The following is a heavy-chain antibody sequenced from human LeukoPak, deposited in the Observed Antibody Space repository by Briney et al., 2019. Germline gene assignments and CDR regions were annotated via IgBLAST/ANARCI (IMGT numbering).Heavy chain of an antibody. D-gene: IGHD4-17*01. CDR1: GGSISSSSYY. J-gene: IGHJ4*02. CDR2: IYYSGST. Sequence: KPSETLSLTCTVSGGSISSSSYYWGWIRQPPGKGLEWIGSIYYSGSTYYNPSLKSRVTISVDTSKNQFSLKLSSVTAADTAVYYCARLTTRDYWGQGTLVTVSS. V-gene: IGHV4-39*07. CDR3: ARLTTRDY.